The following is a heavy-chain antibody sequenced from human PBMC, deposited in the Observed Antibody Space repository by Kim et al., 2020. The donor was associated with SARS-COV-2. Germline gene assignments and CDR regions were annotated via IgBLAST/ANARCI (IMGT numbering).Heavy chain of an antibody. Sequence: ASVKVSCKASGYTFTNYGINWVRQVPGQGLELMGWISHYNGETDYAQKVQGRVTMTTDISTETVYLELRSLRSDDTAIYYCARDLEADASRAGRLGSWGQGTLVTVSS. CDR1: GYTFTNYG. D-gene: IGHD1-26*01. J-gene: IGHJ5*02. CDR3: ARDLEADASRAGRLGS. V-gene: IGHV1-18*04. CDR2: ISHYNGET.